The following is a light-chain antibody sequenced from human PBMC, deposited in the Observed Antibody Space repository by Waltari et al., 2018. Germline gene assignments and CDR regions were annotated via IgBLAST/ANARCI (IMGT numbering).Light chain of an antibody. J-gene: IGLJ2*01. CDR3: SSYISSSTLEL. Sequence: QSALTQPASVSGSPGQSITLSCTGTSSDVGGYNYVSWYQQYPSKAPKLMIYDVSNRPSGVSNRFSGSKSGNTASLTISGLQAEDEADYYCSSYISSSTLELFGGGTSLTVL. CDR2: DVS. V-gene: IGLV2-14*03. CDR1: SSDVGGYNY.